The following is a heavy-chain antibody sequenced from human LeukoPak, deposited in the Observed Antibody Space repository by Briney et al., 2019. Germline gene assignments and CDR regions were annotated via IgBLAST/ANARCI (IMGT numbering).Heavy chain of an antibody. D-gene: IGHD3-22*01. Sequence: GGSLRLSCTASGFTFSSYAMSWVRQAPGKGLEWVSGISGSGGSTYYADFVKGRFTISRDNSKNTLYLQMNSLRVEDTAVYYCAKDGVIYSGWYDHWGQGTLVTVSS. CDR1: GFTFSSYA. J-gene: IGHJ5*02. V-gene: IGHV3-23*01. CDR2: ISGSGGST. CDR3: AKDGVIYSGWYDH.